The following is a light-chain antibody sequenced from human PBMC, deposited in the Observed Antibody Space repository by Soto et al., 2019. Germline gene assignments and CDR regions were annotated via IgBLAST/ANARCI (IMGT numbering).Light chain of an antibody. J-gene: IGLJ1*01. CDR1: SSNIGAGYD. CDR3: QSYDSSLSAYV. V-gene: IGLV1-40*01. Sequence: QSVLTQPPSVSGAPGQRVTISCTGSSSNIGAGYDVHWYQQLPGTAPKLLIYGNSNRPSGVPDRFSGSKSGTSASLAITGLQAEDEADYYCQSYDSSLSAYVFGTGTKVHRP. CDR2: GNS.